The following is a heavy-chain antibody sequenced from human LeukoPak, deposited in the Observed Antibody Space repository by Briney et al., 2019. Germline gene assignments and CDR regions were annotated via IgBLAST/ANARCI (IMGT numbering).Heavy chain of an antibody. V-gene: IGHV5-51*01. Sequence: PGESLQISCQGSGSSFTRYWIGWVRQLPGKGLEWMGIIYPSDSDTRYSPSFQGQVTISADKSISTAYLQWSSLKASDTAMYYCATIYPTTSPSFDYWGQGTLVTVSS. CDR3: ATIYPTTSPSFDY. D-gene: IGHD1-26*01. CDR2: IYPSDSDT. CDR1: GSSFTRYW. J-gene: IGHJ4*02.